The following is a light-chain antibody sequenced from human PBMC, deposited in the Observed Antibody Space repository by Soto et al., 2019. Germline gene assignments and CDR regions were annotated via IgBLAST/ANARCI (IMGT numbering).Light chain of an antibody. CDR2: DAS. J-gene: IGKJ1*01. CDR3: QQHNSSPCT. Sequence: DIQMTQSPSTLSASVGDRVTITCRASQSISDWLAWFQQKPGKAPKVLIYDASTLESGVPSRFSGSGSGTEFTLTISSLQPEDSATYYCQQHNSSPCTFGQGTRVEIK. CDR1: QSISDW. V-gene: IGKV1-5*01.